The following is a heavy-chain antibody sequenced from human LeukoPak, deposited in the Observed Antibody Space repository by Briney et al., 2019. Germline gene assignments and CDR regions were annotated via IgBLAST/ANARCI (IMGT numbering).Heavy chain of an antibody. CDR3: ARAGYSGYDSRWFDP. V-gene: IGHV1-2*02. J-gene: IGHJ5*02. CDR1: GYTFTGYY. CDR2: INPNSGGT. D-gene: IGHD5-12*01. Sequence: ASVKVSCKASGYTFTGYYMHWLRQAPGQGLEWMGWINPNSGGTNYAQKFQGRVTMTRDTSTSTVYMELSSLRSEDTAVYYCARAGYSGYDSRWFDPWGQGTLVTVSS.